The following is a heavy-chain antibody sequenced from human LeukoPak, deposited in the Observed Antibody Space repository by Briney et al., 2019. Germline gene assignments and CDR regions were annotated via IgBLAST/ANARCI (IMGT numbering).Heavy chain of an antibody. CDR2: IHYSGST. J-gene: IGHJ4*02. V-gene: IGHV4-39*01. CDR3: ARRYDFWSGYFYYFDY. D-gene: IGHD3-3*01. Sequence: SETLSLTCTVSGGSISSSSYYWGWIRQPPGKGLEWIGSIHYSGSTYYNPSLKSRVTISIDTSKNQFSLKLSSVTAADTAVYYCARRYDFWSGYFYYFDYWGQGTLVTVSS. CDR1: GGSISSSSYY.